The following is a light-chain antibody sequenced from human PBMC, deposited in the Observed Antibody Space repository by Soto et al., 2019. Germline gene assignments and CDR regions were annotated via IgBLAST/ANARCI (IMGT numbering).Light chain of an antibody. CDR2: RNN. V-gene: IGLV1-47*03. Sequence: QSVLTQPPSASGTPGQGVTISCSGSTSNIGSNYVYWYQQLPGTAPKLLIYRNNQRPSGVPDRFSGSKSGTSASLAISGLWSDDEDDYFCATWDDSLNGFYVFGTGTKVTVL. CDR3: ATWDDSLNGFYV. J-gene: IGLJ1*01. CDR1: TSNIGSNY.